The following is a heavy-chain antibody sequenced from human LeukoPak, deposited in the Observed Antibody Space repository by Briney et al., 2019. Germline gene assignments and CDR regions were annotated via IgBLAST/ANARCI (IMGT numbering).Heavy chain of an antibody. CDR2: IYHTGST. Sequence: SETLSLTCTVSGGSISSSSYYWDWIRQPPGKGLEWIGSIYHTGSTYYNPSLKSRVTISVDTSKNQFSLKLSSVTAADTAVYYCARLSDYYVFDYWGQGTLVTVSS. D-gene: IGHD3-3*01. CDR1: GGSISSSSYY. V-gene: IGHV4-39*07. CDR3: ARLSDYYVFDY. J-gene: IGHJ4*02.